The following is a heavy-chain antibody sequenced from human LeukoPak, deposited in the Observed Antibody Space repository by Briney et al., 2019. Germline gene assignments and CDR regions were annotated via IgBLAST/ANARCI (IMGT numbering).Heavy chain of an antibody. V-gene: IGHV1-2*06. D-gene: IGHD6-19*01. CDR1: GYTFTSYY. J-gene: IGHJ6*02. CDR3: AREGSGWYGMDV. Sequence: ASVKVSCKASGYTFTSYYMHWVRQAPGQGLEWMGRINPNSGGTNYAQKFQGRVTMTRDTSISTAYMELSRLRSDDTAVYYCAREGSGWYGMDVWGQGTTVTVSS. CDR2: INPNSGGT.